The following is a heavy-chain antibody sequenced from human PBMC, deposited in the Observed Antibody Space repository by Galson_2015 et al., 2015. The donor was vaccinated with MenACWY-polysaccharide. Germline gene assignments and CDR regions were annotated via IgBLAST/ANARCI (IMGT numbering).Heavy chain of an antibody. J-gene: IGHJ4*02. CDR3: AKGAAHYDSGNYYDY. V-gene: IGHV3-23*01. CDR1: GLTFSSYG. Sequence: SLRLSCAGSGLTFSSYGMGWVRQAPGKGLEWVSGLSPTTGNTYYADSVRGRFTISRDNSKNTLYLQMDSLRAEDTALYYCAKGAAHYDSGNYYDYWGQGTQVTVSS. D-gene: IGHD3-10*01. CDR2: LSPTTGNT.